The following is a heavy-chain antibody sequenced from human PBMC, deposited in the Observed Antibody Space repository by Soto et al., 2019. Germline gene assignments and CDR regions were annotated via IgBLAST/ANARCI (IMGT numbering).Heavy chain of an antibody. CDR3: AREGRYYGQFDY. CDR1: GFTFSSYA. CDR2: ISYDGSNK. Sequence: LRLSCAASGFTFSSYAMHWVRQAPGKGLEWVAVISYDGSNKYYADSVKGRFTISRDNSKNTLYLQMNSLRAEDTAVYYCAREGRYYGQFDYWGQGTLVTVSS. D-gene: IGHD3-10*01. V-gene: IGHV3-30-3*01. J-gene: IGHJ4*02.